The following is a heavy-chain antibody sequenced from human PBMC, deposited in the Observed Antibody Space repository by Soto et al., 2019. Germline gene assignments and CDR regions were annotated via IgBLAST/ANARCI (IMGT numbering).Heavy chain of an antibody. Sequence: QVQLVQSGAEVKKPGSSVKVSCKASGGTFSSYAISWVRQAPGQGLEWMGGIIPIFGTANYAQKFQGRVTITADESTSTAYIELSSVRSEDTAVYYCARDRVGSGWYDAFDIWGPGTMVTVSS. V-gene: IGHV1-69*01. CDR3: ARDRVGSGWYDAFDI. D-gene: IGHD6-19*01. CDR2: IIPIFGTA. CDR1: GGTFSSYA. J-gene: IGHJ3*02.